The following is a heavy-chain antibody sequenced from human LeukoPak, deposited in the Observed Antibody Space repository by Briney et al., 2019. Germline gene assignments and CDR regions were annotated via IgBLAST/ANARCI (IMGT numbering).Heavy chain of an antibody. D-gene: IGHD3-22*01. CDR3: ARHVRYYDSSGYPADYDAFDI. CDR1: GYSFTSYW. CDR2: IYPGDSDT. Sequence: GESLKISCKGSGYSFTSYWIGWVRQMPGKGLEWMGIIYPGDSDTRYSPSFQGQVTISADKSISTAYLQWSSLKASDTAMYYCARHVRYYDSSGYPADYDAFDIWGQGTMVTVSS. V-gene: IGHV5-51*01. J-gene: IGHJ3*02.